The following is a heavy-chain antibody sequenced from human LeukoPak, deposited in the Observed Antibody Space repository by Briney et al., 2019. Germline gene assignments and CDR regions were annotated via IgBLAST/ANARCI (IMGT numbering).Heavy chain of an antibody. V-gene: IGHV4-39*07. CDR3: ARDASIAAREPAY. J-gene: IGHJ4*02. D-gene: IGHD6-6*01. CDR1: GGSISSSSYY. Sequence: PSETLSLTCTVSGGSISSSSYYWGWIRQPPGKGLEWIGSIYYSGSTYYNPSLKSRVTISVDTSKNQFSLKLSSVTAADTAVYYCARDASIAAREPAYWGQGTLVTVSS. CDR2: IYYSGST.